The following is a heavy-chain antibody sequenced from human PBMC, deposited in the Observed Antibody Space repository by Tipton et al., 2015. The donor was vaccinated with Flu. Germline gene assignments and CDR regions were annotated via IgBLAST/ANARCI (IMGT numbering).Heavy chain of an antibody. Sequence: TLSLTCTVSGYSISSRYYWTWIRQPPGKGLEWIGEINHSGSTNFNPSLKSRVTISVDTSKNQFSLKLSSVTAADTAMYYCARAPHYYDSSGWWFDPWGQGTLVTVSS. J-gene: IGHJ5*02. CDR3: ARAPHYYDSSGWWFDP. D-gene: IGHD3-22*01. V-gene: IGHV4-34*09. CDR2: INHSGST. CDR1: GYSISSRYY.